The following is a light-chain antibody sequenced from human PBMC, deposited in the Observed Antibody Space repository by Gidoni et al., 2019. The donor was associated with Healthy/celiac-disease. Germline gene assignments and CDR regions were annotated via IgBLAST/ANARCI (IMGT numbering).Light chain of an antibody. Sequence: EIILTQSPGTLSVSPGERANLFCRATQPVSGNFLAWYQQKPGQPPSLLIYDTSRRATGVPDRFSGSGSGTDFSLLISRLQTEDSALYYCQQYGASPLTFGGGTRVEI. CDR2: DTS. J-gene: IGKJ4*01. CDR1: QPVSGNF. CDR3: QQYGASPLT. V-gene: IGKV3-20*01.